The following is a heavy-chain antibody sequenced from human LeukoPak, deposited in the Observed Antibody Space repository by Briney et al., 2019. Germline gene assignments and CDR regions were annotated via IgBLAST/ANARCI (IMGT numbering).Heavy chain of an antibody. CDR2: IYYSGST. J-gene: IGHJ4*02. V-gene: IGHV4-59*01. D-gene: IGHD2-2*01. CDR1: GGSISSCY. Sequence: MPSETLSLTCTVSGGSISSCYWSWIRQPPGKGLEWIGYIYYSGSTNYNPSLKSRVTISVDTSKNQFSLKLSSVTAADTAVYYCARETIPLGYCSSTSCLRYFDYWGQGTLVTVSS. CDR3: ARETIPLGYCSSTSCLRYFDY.